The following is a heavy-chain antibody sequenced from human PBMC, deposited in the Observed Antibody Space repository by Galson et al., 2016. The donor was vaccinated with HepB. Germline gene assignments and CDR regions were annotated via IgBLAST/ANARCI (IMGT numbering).Heavy chain of an antibody. V-gene: IGHV3-23*01. CDR2: ISGSGIDA. CDR3: ARDLPVATAGGFDL. Sequence: SLRLSCAASGFSFHNYGMNWVRQAPGKGLEWVAGISGSGIDADYTDSVRGRFFISRDNAKNTVYLQMNSLRVEDTAMYYCARDLPVATAGGFDLWGQGTMVTVSS. CDR1: GFSFHNYG. J-gene: IGHJ3*01. D-gene: IGHD4-23*01.